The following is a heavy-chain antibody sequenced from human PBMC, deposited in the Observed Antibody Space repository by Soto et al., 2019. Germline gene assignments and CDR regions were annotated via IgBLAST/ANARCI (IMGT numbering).Heavy chain of an antibody. CDR1: GDFISTVDYF. V-gene: IGHV4-30-4*01. CDR3: ARGRYCLTGRCFPNWFDS. Sequence: SETLSLTCSVSGDFISTVDYFWAWVRQPPGQALEYIGYIYKSATTYYNPSFESRVAISLDTSKSQFSLNVTSLTAADTAVYFCARGRYCLTGRCFPNWFDSWGQGTLVTVSS. D-gene: IGHD2-15*01. CDR2: IYKSATT. J-gene: IGHJ5*01.